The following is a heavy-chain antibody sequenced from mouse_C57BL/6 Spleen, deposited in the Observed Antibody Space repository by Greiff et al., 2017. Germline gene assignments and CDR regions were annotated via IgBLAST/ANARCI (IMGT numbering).Heavy chain of an antibody. CDR2: INYDGSST. J-gene: IGHJ1*03. D-gene: IGHD3-2*02. V-gene: IGHV5-16*01. CDR3: ARDQGTGRYFDV. Sequence: EVNLVESEGGLVQPGSSMKLSCTASGFTFSDYYMAWVRQVPEKGLEWVANINYDGSSTYYLDSLKSRFIISRDNAKNILYLQMSSLKSEDTATYYCARDQGTGRYFDVWGTGTTVTVSS. CDR1: GFTFSDYY.